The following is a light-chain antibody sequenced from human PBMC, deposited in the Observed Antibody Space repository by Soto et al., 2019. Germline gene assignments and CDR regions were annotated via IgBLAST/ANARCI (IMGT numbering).Light chain of an antibody. V-gene: IGKV3-11*01. J-gene: IGKJ4*01. CDR1: QSVSRF. CDR3: QQRSNWPLT. CDR2: DAS. Sequence: EIVLTRSPATLSLSPGERATLSCRAGQSVSRFLAWYQQKPGQAPRLLIYDASNRATGIPARFSGSGSGTDFILTINSLEPEDFAVYYCQQRSNWPLTFGGGTKVDIK.